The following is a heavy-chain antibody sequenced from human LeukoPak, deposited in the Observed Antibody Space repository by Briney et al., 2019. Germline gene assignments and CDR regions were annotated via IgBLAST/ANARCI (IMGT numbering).Heavy chain of an antibody. CDR1: GYTFTSYW. CDR2: IYPGDSDT. J-gene: IGHJ3*02. CDR3: ARRGVYSSSYSDAFDI. V-gene: IGHV5-51*01. Sequence: GESLKIPCKGSGYTFTSYWIGWVRQMPGKGLEWMGIIYPGDSDTTYSPSFQGQVTISADKSISTAYLQWSSLKASDTAMYYCARRGVYSSSYSDAFDIWGQGTMVTISS. D-gene: IGHD3-22*01.